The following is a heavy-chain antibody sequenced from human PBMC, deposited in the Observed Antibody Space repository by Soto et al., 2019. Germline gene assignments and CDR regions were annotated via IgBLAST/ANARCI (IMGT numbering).Heavy chain of an antibody. CDR3: ARRAKTYYDFWSSQGGWFDP. CDR1: GGSISSYY. Sequence: SETLSLTCTVSGGSISSYYWSWIRQPPGKGLEWIGYIYYSGSTNYNPSLKSRVTISVDTSKNQFSLKLSSVTAADTTVYYCARRAKTYYDFWSSQGGWFDPWGQGTLVTVSS. J-gene: IGHJ5*02. CDR2: IYYSGST. D-gene: IGHD3-3*01. V-gene: IGHV4-59*01.